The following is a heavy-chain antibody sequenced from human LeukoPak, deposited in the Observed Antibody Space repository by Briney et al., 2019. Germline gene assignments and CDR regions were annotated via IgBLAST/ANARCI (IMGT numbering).Heavy chain of an antibody. CDR3: ARDLDNYSGSGSYYNGDPLFQH. V-gene: IGHV1-2*02. D-gene: IGHD3-10*01. Sequence: ASVNGSRKAARYTFTGVWIHWGRQAPGQGLEWMGWLNPNSGGTNYAKNFQGRVNKTRDKSISPGYMELSKLRSDDTGVYYCARDLDNYSGSGSYYNGDPLFQHWGQGTLVTVSS. CDR2: LNPNSGGT. CDR1: RYTFTGVW. J-gene: IGHJ1*01.